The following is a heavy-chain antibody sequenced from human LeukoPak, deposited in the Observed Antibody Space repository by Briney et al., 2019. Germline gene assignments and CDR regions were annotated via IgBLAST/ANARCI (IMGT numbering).Heavy chain of an antibody. V-gene: IGHV3-21*01. CDR3: ASGGFDSDY. CDR2: ISSSSSYI. CDR1: GFTFSSYS. Sequence: GGSLRLSCAASGFTFSSYSMNWVRQAPGKGLEWVSSISSSSSYIYYADSEKGRFTISRDNAKNSLYLQMNSLRAEDTAVYYCASGGFDSDYWGQGTLVTVSS. J-gene: IGHJ4*02. D-gene: IGHD2-15*01.